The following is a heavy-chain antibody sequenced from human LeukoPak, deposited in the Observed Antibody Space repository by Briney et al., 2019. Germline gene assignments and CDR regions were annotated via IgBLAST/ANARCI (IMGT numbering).Heavy chain of an antibody. Sequence: GGSLRLSCAASGFTFSSYAMSWIRQAPGKGLEWVSAISGSGGSTYYADSVKGRFTISRDNSKNTLYPQMNSLRAEDTAVYYCAKVKGVWKGYYYYMDVWGKGTTVTVSS. D-gene: IGHD3-16*01. CDR1: GFTFSSYA. V-gene: IGHV3-23*01. CDR3: AKVKGVWKGYYYYMDV. CDR2: ISGSGGST. J-gene: IGHJ6*03.